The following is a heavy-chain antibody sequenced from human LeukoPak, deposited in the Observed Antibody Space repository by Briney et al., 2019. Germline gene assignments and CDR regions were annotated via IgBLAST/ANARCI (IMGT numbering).Heavy chain of an antibody. CDR2: INYSGSA. Sequence: SETLSLTCTVSGGSISTFYWSWIRQPPGKGLEWIGYINYSGSAGYNPSLKSRVTMSVDTSRNQFSLKLRYVTAADTAIYYCARRKGIGGYKDWFDPWGQGTLVTVSS. J-gene: IGHJ5*02. D-gene: IGHD6-19*01. CDR3: ARRKGIGGYKDWFDP. CDR1: GGSISTFY. V-gene: IGHV4-59*08.